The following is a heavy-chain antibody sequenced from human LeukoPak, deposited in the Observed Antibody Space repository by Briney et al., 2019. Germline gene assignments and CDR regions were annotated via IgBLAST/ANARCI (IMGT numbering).Heavy chain of an antibody. D-gene: IGHD2-21*02. J-gene: IGHJ6*02. CDR3: ARPMTASQRACGMDV. V-gene: IGHV3-66*04. Sequence: GGSLRLSCAASGFTVSSNCMSWVRQAPGKGLEWVSLIYSGGSIYYADSVKGRFTISTDNSKNTLYLQMNSLRAEDTAVYSCARPMTASQRACGMDVWGQGTTVTVSS. CDR2: IYSGGSI. CDR1: GFTVSSNC.